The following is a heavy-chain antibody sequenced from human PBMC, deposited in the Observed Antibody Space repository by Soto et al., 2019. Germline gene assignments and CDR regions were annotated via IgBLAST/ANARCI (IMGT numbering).Heavy chain of an antibody. CDR3: ARDLMETATIRYFDY. V-gene: IGHV1-18*04. CDR2: ISAYNGNT. Sequence: ASVKVSCKAPGYTFTSYGISWVRQAPGQGLEWMGWISAYNGNTNYAQKLQGRVTMTTDTSTSTAYMELSTLRTDDTAVYYFARDLMETATIRYFDYWGQGTLVTVSS. J-gene: IGHJ4*02. CDR1: GYTFTSYG. D-gene: IGHD5-12*01.